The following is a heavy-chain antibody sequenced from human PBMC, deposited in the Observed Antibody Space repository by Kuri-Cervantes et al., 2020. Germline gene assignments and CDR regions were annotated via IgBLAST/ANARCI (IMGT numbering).Heavy chain of an antibody. D-gene: IGHD2-15*01. Sequence: LRLSCSVSGASISSGDHYWSWIRQPPGKGLEWLGYIYYSGSTYYNPSLKSRVTISVDTSKNQFSLKLSSVTAADTAVYYCARLGGYCSGGSCPDYWGQGTLVTVSS. CDR1: GASISSGDHY. V-gene: IGHV4-30-4*08. J-gene: IGHJ4*02. CDR3: ARLGGYCSGGSCPDY. CDR2: IYYSGST.